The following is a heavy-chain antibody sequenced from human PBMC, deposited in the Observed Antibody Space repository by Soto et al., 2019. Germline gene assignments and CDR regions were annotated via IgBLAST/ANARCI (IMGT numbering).Heavy chain of an antibody. CDR1: GGTFSSYA. J-gene: IGHJ4*02. Sequence: QVQLVQSGAEVKKPGSSVKVSCKASGGTFSSYAISWVRQAPGQGLEWMGGIIPIFGTANYAQKFQGRVTTTADEATSTGYMELSSLRSEDTAVYYCARYSSSWRYYFAYWGQGTLVTVSS. CDR3: ARYSSSWRYYFAY. CDR2: IIPIFGTA. V-gene: IGHV1-69*01. D-gene: IGHD6-13*01.